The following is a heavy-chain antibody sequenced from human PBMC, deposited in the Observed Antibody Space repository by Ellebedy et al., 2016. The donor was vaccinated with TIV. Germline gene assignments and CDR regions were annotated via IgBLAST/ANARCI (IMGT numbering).Heavy chain of an antibody. CDR3: AKELYSSMD. J-gene: IGHJ4*02. CDR2: ISGSGGTT. CDR1: SFTFRNYL. V-gene: IGHV3-23*01. Sequence: GESLKISCAASSFTFRNYLMTWVRQAPGKGLEWVSTISGSGGTTYYADSVRGRFTISRDNSNSLLFLQMTTLRAEDTAIYYCAKELYSSMDWGQGTLVTVSS. D-gene: IGHD2-8*01.